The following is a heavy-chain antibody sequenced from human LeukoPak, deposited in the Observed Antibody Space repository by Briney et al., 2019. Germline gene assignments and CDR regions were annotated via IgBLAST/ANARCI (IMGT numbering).Heavy chain of an antibody. J-gene: IGHJ4*02. CDR3: ARDLTDYYELDY. CDR1: GGSISSSSYY. CDR2: LCYSGNI. D-gene: IGHD3-22*01. V-gene: IGHV4-39*07. Sequence: SETLSLTCTVSGGSISSSSYYWGWIRQPPGKGLEWIGTLCYSGNIYYNPSLKSRVTMSVDTSKNQFSLKLSSVTAADTAVYYCARDLTDYYELDYWGQGTLVTVSS.